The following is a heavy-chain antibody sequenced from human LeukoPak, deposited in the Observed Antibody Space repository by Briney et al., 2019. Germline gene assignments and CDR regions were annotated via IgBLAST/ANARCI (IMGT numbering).Heavy chain of an antibody. CDR2: ISGSGGST. CDR3: AKLVVPAALYYMDV. Sequence: TGGSLRLSCAASGFTFSSYAMSWVRQAPGKGLEWVSAISGSGGSTYYADSVKGRFTISRDNSKNTLYLQMNSLRAEDTAVYYCAKLVVPAALYYMDVGGKGTTVTVSS. CDR1: GFTFSSYA. V-gene: IGHV3-23*01. D-gene: IGHD2-2*01. J-gene: IGHJ6*03.